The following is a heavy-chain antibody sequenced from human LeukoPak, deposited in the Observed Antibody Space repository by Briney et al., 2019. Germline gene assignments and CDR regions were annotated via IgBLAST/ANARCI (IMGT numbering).Heavy chain of an antibody. D-gene: IGHD3-9*01. Sequence: GGSLRLSCAASGFTFSNAWMSWVRQAPGKGLEWFGRIKSKTDGGTTDYAAPVKGRFTISRDDSKNTLYLQMNSPKTEDTVVYYCNTTAYDILTGSYLSPFDYWGQGTLVTVST. V-gene: IGHV3-15*01. J-gene: IGHJ4*02. CDR1: GFTFSNAW. CDR2: IKSKTDGGTT. CDR3: NTTAYDILTGSYLSPFDY.